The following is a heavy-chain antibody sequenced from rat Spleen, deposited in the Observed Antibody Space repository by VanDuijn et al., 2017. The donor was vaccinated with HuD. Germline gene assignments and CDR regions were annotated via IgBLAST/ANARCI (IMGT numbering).Heavy chain of an antibody. CDR1: GFSLIRYN. D-gene: IGHD3-1*01. V-gene: IGHV2-63*01. Sequence: QVQLKESGPGLVQPSQTLSLTCTVSGFSLIRYNVHWVRQPPGEGLEWMGRMTYNVDTSYNSALISRLSISRDTSKNQVFLKMNSLQTDDTGTYYCTIHPRYWGQGVMVTVSS. J-gene: IGHJ2*01. CDR3: TIHPRY. CDR2: MTYNVDT.